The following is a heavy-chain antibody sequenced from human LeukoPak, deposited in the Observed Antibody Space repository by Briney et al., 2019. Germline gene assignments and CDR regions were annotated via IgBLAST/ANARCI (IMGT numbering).Heavy chain of an antibody. CDR2: MNPNSGNT. V-gene: IGHV1-8*01. Sequence: ASVKVSCKASGYTFTSYDINWVRQATGQGLEWMGWMNPNSGNTGYAQKFQGRVTMIRNTSISTAYMELSSLRSEDTAVYYCAATVVTSYYYYGMDVWGQGTTVTVSS. CDR1: GYTFTSYD. J-gene: IGHJ6*02. CDR3: AATVVTSYYYYGMDV. D-gene: IGHD4-23*01.